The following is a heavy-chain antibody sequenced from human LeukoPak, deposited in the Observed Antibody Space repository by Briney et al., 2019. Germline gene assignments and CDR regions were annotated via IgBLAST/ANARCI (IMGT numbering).Heavy chain of an antibody. CDR1: GFTFSSYA. D-gene: IGHD6-19*01. CDR2: ISGSGGTT. Sequence: GGSLRLSCAASGFTFSSYAMTWVRQAPGKGLEWDSSISGSGGTTYYADSVKGRFTISRDNSRNTLYLQMNSLRADDTAVYYCAKDYGSGWYLIDYWGQGTLVSVSS. J-gene: IGHJ4*02. CDR3: AKDYGSGWYLIDY. V-gene: IGHV3-23*01.